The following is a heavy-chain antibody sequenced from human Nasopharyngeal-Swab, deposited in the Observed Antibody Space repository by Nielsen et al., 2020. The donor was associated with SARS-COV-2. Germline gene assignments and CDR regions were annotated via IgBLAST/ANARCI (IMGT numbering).Heavy chain of an antibody. CDR2: ISAYNGNT. J-gene: IGHJ4*02. D-gene: IGHD3-22*01. CDR3: ARDAAASYDSSGYAPDY. Sequence: ASVKVSCKASGYTFTSYGISWVRQAPGQGLEWMGWISAYNGNTNYAQKLQGRVTMTTDTSTSTAYMELRSLRSDDTAVYYCARDAAASYDSSGYAPDYWGQGTLVTVCS. CDR1: GYTFTSYG. V-gene: IGHV1-18*01.